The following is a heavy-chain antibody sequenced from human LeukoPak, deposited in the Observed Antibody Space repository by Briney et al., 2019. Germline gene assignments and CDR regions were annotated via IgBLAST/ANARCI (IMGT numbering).Heavy chain of an antibody. V-gene: IGHV3-30-3*01. D-gene: IGHD3-10*01. Sequence: GRSLRLSCAASGFTFSSYAMHWVRQAPGKGLEWVAVISYDGSNKYYADSVKGRFTISRDNSKNTLYLQMNSLRAEDTAVYYCAKDYSYYGSGPICLVYWGQGTLVTVSS. J-gene: IGHJ4*02. CDR2: ISYDGSNK. CDR3: AKDYSYYGSGPICLVY. CDR1: GFTFSSYA.